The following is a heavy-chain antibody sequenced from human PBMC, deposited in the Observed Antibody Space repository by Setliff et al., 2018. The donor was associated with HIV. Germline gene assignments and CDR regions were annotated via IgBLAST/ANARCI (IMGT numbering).Heavy chain of an antibody. Sequence: SETLSLTCTVSGGSISSSSYYWGWIRQPPGKGLEWIVSIPYSGSTYYNPSLKSRVSLSVDTSKNQFSLKLSSVTAADAAVYYCGTAMYYYYGLDVWGQGIRVTVSS. CDR2: IPYSGST. J-gene: IGHJ6*02. D-gene: IGHD2-2*01. CDR1: GGSISSSSYY. V-gene: IGHV4-39*07. CDR3: GTAMYYYYGLDV.